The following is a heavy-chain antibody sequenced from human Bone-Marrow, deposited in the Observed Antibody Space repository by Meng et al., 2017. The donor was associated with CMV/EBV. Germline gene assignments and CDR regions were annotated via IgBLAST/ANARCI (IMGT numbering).Heavy chain of an antibody. V-gene: IGHV4-61*08. CDR2: ISYTGNT. D-gene: IGHD2-2*01. J-gene: IGHJ4*02. CDR1: GGSVSSGGNY. CDR3: ARSRSRREADY. Sequence: SGGSVSSGGNYWNWIRQPPGKGLEWIGYISYTGNTNYNPSLKSRVTISLHTSKNQFFLKLTSVTAADTAVYYCARSRSRREADYWGQGTLVTVSS.